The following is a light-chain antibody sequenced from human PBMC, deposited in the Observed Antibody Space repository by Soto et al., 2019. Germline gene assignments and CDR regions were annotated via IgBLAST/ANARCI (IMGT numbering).Light chain of an antibody. J-gene: IGKJ4*01. CDR2: ETS. CDR1: QSVGSR. V-gene: IGKV3-15*01. Sequence: EIVMTQSPDTVSVSPGEGAELSCRASQSVGSRVAWYQQKFGQPPRLLIYETSTRANGIPARFSGSGSGTDFTLSISSLQPGDVGIYSCRQYSNWPLTFGGGTKVDIK. CDR3: RQYSNWPLT.